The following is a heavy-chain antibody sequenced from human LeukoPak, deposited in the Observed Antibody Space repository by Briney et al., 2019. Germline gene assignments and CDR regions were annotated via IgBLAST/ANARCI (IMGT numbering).Heavy chain of an antibody. Sequence: PGGSLRLSCAASGXTFSSYEMNWVRQAPGKGLEWVSYISSSGSTIYYADSVKGRFTISRDNAKNSLYLQMHYLRDEDTALYYCARYSSGWSFDYWGQGTLVTVSS. J-gene: IGHJ4*02. D-gene: IGHD6-19*01. CDR3: ARYSSGWSFDY. CDR1: GXTFSSYE. V-gene: IGHV3-48*03. CDR2: ISSSGSTI.